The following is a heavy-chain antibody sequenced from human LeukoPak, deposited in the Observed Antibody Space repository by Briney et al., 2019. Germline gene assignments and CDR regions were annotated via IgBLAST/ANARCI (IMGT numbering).Heavy chain of an antibody. J-gene: IGHJ4*02. V-gene: IGHV3-11*04. D-gene: IGHD3-22*01. CDR2: ISSGGSTI. Sequence: GGSLRLSCAASGFTFSDYYMSWIRQAPGKGLEWVSYISSGGSTIYYADSVKGRFTISRDNAKNSLYLQMNSLRAEDTAVYYCASAPNYYDSSAPGYWGQGTLVTVSS. CDR3: ASAPNYYDSSAPGY. CDR1: GFTFSDYY.